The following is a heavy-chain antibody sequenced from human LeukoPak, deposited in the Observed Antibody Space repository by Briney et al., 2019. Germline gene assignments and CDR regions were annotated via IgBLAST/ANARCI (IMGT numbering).Heavy chain of an antibody. D-gene: IGHD7-27*01. J-gene: IGHJ5*02. V-gene: IGHV3-30*02. Sequence: GGSLRLSCVGSGSTFSVHWIRQVPGKGLEWLTFIRHDGTDQHYADSVRGRFTISRDNSKNTVYLQMNSLRPEDTALYYCAKDGNWASVSWGQGTLVTVSS. CDR3: AKDGNWASVS. CDR1: GSTFS. CDR2: IRHDGTDQ.